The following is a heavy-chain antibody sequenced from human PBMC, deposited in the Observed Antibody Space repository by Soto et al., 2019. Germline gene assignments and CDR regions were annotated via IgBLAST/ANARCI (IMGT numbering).Heavy chain of an antibody. CDR1: GDSISTYY. D-gene: IGHD3-22*01. CDR2: IYYGGST. CDR3: AREVPIDSSGYYQNWFDP. Sequence: SETLSLTCTVSGDSISTYYWSWIRQSPGKGLEWIRFIYYGGSTNYNPSFKSRVIISVDTPNNQFSLKLSSVTAADTALYYCAREVPIDSSGYYQNWFDPGGQGTLVTVS. J-gene: IGHJ5*02. V-gene: IGHV4-59*08.